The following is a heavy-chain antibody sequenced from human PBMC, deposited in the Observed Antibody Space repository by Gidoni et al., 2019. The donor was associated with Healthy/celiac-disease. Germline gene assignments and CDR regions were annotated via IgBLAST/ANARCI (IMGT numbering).Heavy chain of an antibody. CDR1: GYSFTTYW. CDR3: ARLDGSSGYYYDIGGY. V-gene: IGHV5-10-1*03. J-gene: IGHJ4*02. D-gene: IGHD3-22*01. CDR2: IDPSDSYT. Sequence: EVQLVQSGAEVKKPGESLRISCKGSGYSFTTYWISWVRQMPGKGLEWMGRIDPSDSYTNYSPSFQGHVTISADKSISTAYLQWSSLKASDTAMYYCARLDGSSGYYYDIGGYWGQGTLVTVSS.